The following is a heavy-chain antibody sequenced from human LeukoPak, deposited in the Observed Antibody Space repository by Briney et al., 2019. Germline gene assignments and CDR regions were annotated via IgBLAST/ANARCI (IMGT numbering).Heavy chain of an antibody. CDR2: ISGSGGST. CDR3: AKAGLLWFGELLMGEFDY. CDR1: GFTFSSYE. J-gene: IGHJ4*02. D-gene: IGHD3-10*01. V-gene: IGHV3-23*01. Sequence: PGGSLRLSCAASGFTFSSYEMNWDRQAPGKGLEWVSAISGSGGSTYYADSVKGRFTISRDNSKNTLYLQMNSLRAEDTAVYYCAKAGLLWFGELLMGEFDYWGQGTLVTVSS.